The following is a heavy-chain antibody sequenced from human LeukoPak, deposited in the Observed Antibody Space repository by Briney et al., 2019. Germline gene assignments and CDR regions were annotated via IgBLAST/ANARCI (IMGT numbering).Heavy chain of an antibody. CDR3: ARGFNNAYSYA. CDR1: GFTFGTHY. Sequence: GGSLRLSCAASGFTFGTHYMNWVRQAPGKGLEWVANINQDGSETYYVDSVKGRFTISRDNAKNSLYLQMNTLRVEDTAVYYCARGFNNAYSYAWGQGTLVTVSS. V-gene: IGHV3-7*01. D-gene: IGHD5-18*01. J-gene: IGHJ4*02. CDR2: INQDGSET.